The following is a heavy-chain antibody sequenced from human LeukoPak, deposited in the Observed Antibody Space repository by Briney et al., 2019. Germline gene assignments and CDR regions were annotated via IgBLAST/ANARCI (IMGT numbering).Heavy chain of an antibody. CDR1: GFTFSSYS. CDR3: ARSIGVPAADY. J-gene: IGHJ4*02. V-gene: IGHV3-21*01. Sequence: GGSLRLSCAASGFTFSSYSMNWVRQAPGKGLEWVSSISSSSSYIYYADSVKGRFTISRDNAKNSLYLQMNSLRAEDTAMYRCARSIGVPAADYWGQGTLVTVSS. CDR2: ISSSSSYI. D-gene: IGHD2-2*01.